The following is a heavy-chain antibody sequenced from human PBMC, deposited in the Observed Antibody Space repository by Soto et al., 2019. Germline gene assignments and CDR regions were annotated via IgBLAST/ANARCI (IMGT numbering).Heavy chain of an antibody. CDR1: GGSISSSHW. CDR3: ARDDFGGNSALLY. V-gene: IGHV4-4*02. Sequence: QVQLQESGPGLVKPSGTLSLTCAVSGGSISSSHWWHWVRQSPGKGLEWIGEIYHSGSTKYNPSLTSRLTMPIDKSKNELSLKLTSWTAADTAIYYGARDDFGGNSALLYWGQGTLVTVSS. CDR2: IYHSGST. J-gene: IGHJ4*02. D-gene: IGHD4-17*01.